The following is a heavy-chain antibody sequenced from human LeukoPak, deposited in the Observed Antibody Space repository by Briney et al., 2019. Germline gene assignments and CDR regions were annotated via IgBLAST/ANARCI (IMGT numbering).Heavy chain of an antibody. CDR2: ISWNSGSI. J-gene: IGHJ5*02. CDR1: GFTFDDYA. V-gene: IGHV3-9*01. Sequence: GGSLRLSCAASGFTFDDYAMHWVRQAPGKGLEWVSGISWNSGSIGYADSVKGRFTISRDNAKNSLYLQMNSLRAEDTALYYCAKGRSWIRYDWFDPWGQGTLVTVSS. CDR3: AKGRSWIRYDWFDP. D-gene: IGHD5-18*01.